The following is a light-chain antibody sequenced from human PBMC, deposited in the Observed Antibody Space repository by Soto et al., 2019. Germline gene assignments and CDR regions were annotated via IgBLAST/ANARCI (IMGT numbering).Light chain of an antibody. CDR2: DVA. Sequence: QSVLTQPASVSGSPGQSITISCTGISADVGTSNFVSWYQHHPGKAPRLILYDVANRPSGVSNRFSGSKSGNTASLTISGLQPEDEADYYCSSFTTIKTYVFGTGTKVTVL. J-gene: IGLJ1*01. CDR3: SSFTTIKTYV. V-gene: IGLV2-14*03. CDR1: SADVGTSNF.